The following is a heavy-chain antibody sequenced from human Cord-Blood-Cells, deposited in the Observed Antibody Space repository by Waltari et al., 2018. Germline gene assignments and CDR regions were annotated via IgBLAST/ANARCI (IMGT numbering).Heavy chain of an antibody. V-gene: IGHV4-38-2*01. CDR3: ARGGEGDYFDY. Sequence: VQLQESGPGLVKPSATLSLTCAVSGYSISSGYYWGWIRQPPGKGLEWIGSLYHSGSTYYNPSLKSRVTISVDTSKNQSSLKLSSVTAADTAVYYCARGGEGDYFDYWGQGTLVTVSS. CDR2: LYHSGST. D-gene: IGHD3-16*01. J-gene: IGHJ4*02. CDR1: GYSISSGYY.